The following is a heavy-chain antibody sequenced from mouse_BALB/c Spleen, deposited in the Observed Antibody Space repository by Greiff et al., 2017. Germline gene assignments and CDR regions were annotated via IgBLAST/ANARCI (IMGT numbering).Heavy chain of an antibody. V-gene: IGHV1S81*02. CDR1: GYTFTSYW. CDR3: ARTTVVVLYYFDY. J-gene: IGHJ2*01. Sequence: QVQLQQSGAELVKPGASVKLSCKASGYTFTSYWMHWVKQRPGQGLEWIGEINPSNGRTNYNEKFKSKATLTVDKSSSTAYMQLSSLTSEDSAVYYCARTTVVVLYYFDYWGQGTTLTVSS. D-gene: IGHD1-1*01. CDR2: INPSNGRT.